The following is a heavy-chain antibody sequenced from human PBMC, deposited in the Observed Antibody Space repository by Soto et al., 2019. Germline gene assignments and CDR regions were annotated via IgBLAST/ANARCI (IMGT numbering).Heavy chain of an antibody. D-gene: IGHD3-22*01. CDR2: INAGNGNT. Sequence: ASVKVSCKASGYTFTSYAMHWVRQAPGQRLEWMGWINAGNGNTKYAQKLQGRVTMTTDTSTSTAYMELRSLRSDDTAVYYCARAKYYYDSSGDFDYWGQGTLVTVSS. J-gene: IGHJ4*02. V-gene: IGHV1-3*01. CDR3: ARAKYYYDSSGDFDY. CDR1: GYTFTSYA.